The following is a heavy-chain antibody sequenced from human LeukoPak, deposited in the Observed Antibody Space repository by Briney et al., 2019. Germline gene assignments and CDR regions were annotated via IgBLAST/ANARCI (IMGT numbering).Heavy chain of an antibody. V-gene: IGHV3-23*01. D-gene: IGHD6-19*01. CDR2: ISGSGGRT. J-gene: IGHJ6*03. CDR3: AKDAVTALAGYYYYMDV. Sequence: GGSLRLSCATSGFTSSSYAMSWVRQAPGKGLEWVTRISGSGGRTYYADSVKGRFTISRDNSKNTLYLQMNSLRADDTAVYYCAKDAVTALAGYYYYMDVRGKGTMVTVSS. CDR1: GFTSSSYA.